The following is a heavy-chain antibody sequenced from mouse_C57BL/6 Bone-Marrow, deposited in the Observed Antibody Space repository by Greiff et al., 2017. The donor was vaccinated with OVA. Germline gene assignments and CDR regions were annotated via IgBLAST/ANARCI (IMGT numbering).Heavy chain of an antibody. Sequence: QVQLQQPGAELVRPGSSVKLSCKASGYTFTSYWMDWVKQRPGQGLEWIGNIYPSDSETHYNQKFKDKVTLTVDKSSSTAYMQLSSLTSEDSAVYYCARGFYAMDYWGQGTSVTVSS. CDR1: GYTFTSYW. CDR2: IYPSDSET. V-gene: IGHV1-61*01. J-gene: IGHJ4*01. CDR3: ARGFYAMDY.